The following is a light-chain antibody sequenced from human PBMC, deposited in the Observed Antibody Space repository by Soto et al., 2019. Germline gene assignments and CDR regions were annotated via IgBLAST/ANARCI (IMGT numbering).Light chain of an antibody. V-gene: IGKV3-20*01. CDR1: QRITSNY. CDR2: GAS. J-gene: IGKJ1*01. Sequence: EIVLTQSPGTLSLSPGERATLSCRASQRITSNYLAWYQQKSGQAPRLLIYGASSRATGIPDRFSGSGSGTDFTLTISRLEPEDFAVYYCQQYVSSPTFGQGTKVEIK. CDR3: QQYVSSPT.